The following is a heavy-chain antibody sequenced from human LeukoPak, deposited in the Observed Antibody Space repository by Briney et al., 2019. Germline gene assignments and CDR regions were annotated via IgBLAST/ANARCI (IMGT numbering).Heavy chain of an antibody. CDR1: GFTFSGYS. CDR3: ARESITGDRDFDY. CDR2: ISSGSRTI. V-gene: IGHV3-48*01. J-gene: IGHJ4*02. D-gene: IGHD7-27*01. Sequence: GGSLRLSCAASGFTFSGYSMNWVRQAPGRGLEWLSYISSGSRTIFYGDSVKGRFIISRDNAKNSLYLLMNSLRADDTAVHYSARESITGDRDFDYWGQGTLITASS.